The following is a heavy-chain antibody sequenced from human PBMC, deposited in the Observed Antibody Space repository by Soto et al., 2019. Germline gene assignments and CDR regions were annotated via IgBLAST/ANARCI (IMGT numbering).Heavy chain of an antibody. V-gene: IGHV1-69*17. CDR3: ARDTHSAGGWSDT. CDR2: ITPLFGIP. CDR1: GGTSRSLS. J-gene: IGHJ5*02. Sequence: QVQLVQSGAEVKKPGSSVKVSCKASGGTSRSLSITWLRQAPGQGLEWMGGITPLFGIPNYPQKFQGRLTITADKSTGTAYLELSSLRSEDTAVYYCARDTHSAGGWSDTWGRGTLVTVSS. D-gene: IGHD2-15*01.